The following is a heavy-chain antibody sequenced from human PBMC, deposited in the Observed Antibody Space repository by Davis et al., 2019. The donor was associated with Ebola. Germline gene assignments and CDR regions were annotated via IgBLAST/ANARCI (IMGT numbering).Heavy chain of an antibody. CDR2: ISSSSSHI. CDR3: ARDGGYCINGVCSYYYYVMDV. Sequence: PGGSLRLSCAASGFTFSTYSMTWVRQAPGKGLEWVSFISSSSSHIYYADSVKGRFTISRDNAKNSLYLQMNSLRAEDTAVYYCARDGGYCINGVCSYYYYVMDVWGQGTTVTVSS. D-gene: IGHD2-8*01. V-gene: IGHV3-21*01. J-gene: IGHJ6*02. CDR1: GFTFSTYS.